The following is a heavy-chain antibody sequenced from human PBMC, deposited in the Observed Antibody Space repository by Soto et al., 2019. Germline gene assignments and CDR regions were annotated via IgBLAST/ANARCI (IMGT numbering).Heavy chain of an antibody. CDR3: ARILTATGGHFDS. J-gene: IGHJ4*02. CDR2: IFWDDDK. Sequence: PPLVNPTQILTLTCSFSGFSLTTSGVGVGWVRQSPEKTLEWLALIFWDDDKRYSPSLRSRLTIAKDTSKNQVVLTLTNVEPVDTATYYCARILTATGGHFDSWGQGALVTVSS. V-gene: IGHV2-5*02. D-gene: IGHD2-8*02. CDR1: GFSLTTSGVG.